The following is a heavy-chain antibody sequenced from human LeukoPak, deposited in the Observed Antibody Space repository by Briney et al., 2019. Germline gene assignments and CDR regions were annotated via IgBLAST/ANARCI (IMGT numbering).Heavy chain of an antibody. CDR2: IYTSGST. V-gene: IGHV4-4*07. D-gene: IGHD6-19*01. CDR1: GGSISSYY. CDR3: ARDLGYSSGWTYWYFDL. Sequence: SETLSLTCTVSGGSISSYYWSWIRQPAGKGLEGIGRIYTSGSTNYNPSLKSRVTMSVATSKNQFSLKLSSVTAADTAVYYCARDLGYSSGWTYWYFDLWGRGTLVTVSS. J-gene: IGHJ2*01.